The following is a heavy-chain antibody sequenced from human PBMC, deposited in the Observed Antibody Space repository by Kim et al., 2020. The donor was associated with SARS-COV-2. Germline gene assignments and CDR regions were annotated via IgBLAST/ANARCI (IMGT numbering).Heavy chain of an antibody. Sequence: SETLSLTCAVSSGSISSGTYSWSWIRQPPGKGLEWIGYIYHSGSTYYNPSLKSRVTISVDRSRNQFSLKLSSVTAADTAVYYCARDSSSWFSGAFDFWG. V-gene: IGHV4-30-2*01. D-gene: IGHD6-13*01. CDR2: IYHSGST. CDR1: SGSISSGTYS. CDR3: ARDSSSWFSGAFDF. J-gene: IGHJ3*01.